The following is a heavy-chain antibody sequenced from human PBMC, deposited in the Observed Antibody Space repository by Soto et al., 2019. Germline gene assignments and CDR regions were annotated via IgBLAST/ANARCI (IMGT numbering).Heavy chain of an antibody. J-gene: IGHJ4*02. V-gene: IGHV4-59*08. CDR3: ARRSYSSGWYVDY. CDR2: IYYSGST. Sequence: QVQLQESGPGLVKPSETLSLTCTVSGGSISSYYWSWIRQPPGKGLEWIGYIYYSGSTNYNPSLKSRVTRSVDTSKNPFSLKLSSVTAADTAVYYCARRSYSSGWYVDYWGQGTLVTVSS. CDR1: GGSISSYY. D-gene: IGHD6-19*01.